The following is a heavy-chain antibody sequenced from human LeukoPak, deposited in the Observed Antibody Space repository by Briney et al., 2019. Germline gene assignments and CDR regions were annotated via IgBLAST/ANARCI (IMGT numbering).Heavy chain of an antibody. V-gene: IGHV4-34*01. J-gene: IGHJ4*02. CDR1: GGSFSGYY. D-gene: IGHD4-23*01. CDR3: ASTPTQNYGGNGFDY. CDR2: INHSGST. Sequence: SETLSLTCAVYGGSFSGYYWSWIRQPPGKGLEWIGEINHSGSTNHNPSLKSRVTISVDTSKNQFSLKLSSVTAADTAVYYCASTPTQNYGGNGFDYWGQGTLVTVSS.